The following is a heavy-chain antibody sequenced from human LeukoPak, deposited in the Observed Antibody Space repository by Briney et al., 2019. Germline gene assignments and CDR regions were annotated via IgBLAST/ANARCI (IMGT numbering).Heavy chain of an antibody. CDR1: GFTFSSYG. V-gene: IGHV3-9*01. Sequence: GGSLRLSCAASGFTFSSYGMHWVRQAPGKGLEWVSGISWDSGRTGYADFVKGRFTISRDNAKNSLYLQMNSLRAEDTAVYYCARDPRTLAVAGNWGQGTLVTVSS. D-gene: IGHD6-19*01. CDR3: ARDPRTLAVAGN. J-gene: IGHJ4*02. CDR2: ISWDSGRT.